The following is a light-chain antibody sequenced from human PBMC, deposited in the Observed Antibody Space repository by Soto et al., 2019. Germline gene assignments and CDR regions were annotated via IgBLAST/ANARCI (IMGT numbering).Light chain of an antibody. CDR1: QSVSSN. Sequence: EIVMTQSPATLSVSPGERATLSCRASQSVSSNLAGYQQKPGQAPRLLIYGASTRSTGSPARFSGSGSGTEFTLTISSLQSEDFAVYYCQQYNNWPPWTFGQGAKVESK. J-gene: IGKJ1*01. CDR2: GAS. CDR3: QQYNNWPPWT. V-gene: IGKV3-15*01.